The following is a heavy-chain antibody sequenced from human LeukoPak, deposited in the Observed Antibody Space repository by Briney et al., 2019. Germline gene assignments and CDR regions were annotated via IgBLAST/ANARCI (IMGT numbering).Heavy chain of an antibody. CDR3: AREAPYCSGGSCSIPATTVTTNYFDY. V-gene: IGHV3-30-3*01. J-gene: IGHJ4*02. D-gene: IGHD2-15*01. CDR1: GFTCSSYA. CDR2: ISYDGNNK. Sequence: GGSLRLSCAASGFTCSSYAMHWVRQAPGKGREWVAVISYDGNNKYYADSVKGRFTISRDNSKNTLYLQMNSLRAEDTAVYYCAREAPYCSGGSCSIPATTVTTNYFDYWGQGTLVTVSS.